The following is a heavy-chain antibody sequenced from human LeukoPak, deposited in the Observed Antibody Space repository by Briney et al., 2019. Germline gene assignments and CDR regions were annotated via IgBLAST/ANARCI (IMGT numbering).Heavy chain of an antibody. CDR3: ARDRLHPLYAFDI. Sequence: PSQTLSLTCTVSGGSISSGGYYWSWIRQPPGKGLEWIGYIYHSGSTYYNPSLKSRVTISVDRSKNQFSLKLSSVTAADTAVYYCARDRLHPLYAFDIWGQGTMVTVSS. CDR1: GGSISSGGYY. D-gene: IGHD6-25*01. J-gene: IGHJ3*02. V-gene: IGHV4-30-2*01. CDR2: IYHSGST.